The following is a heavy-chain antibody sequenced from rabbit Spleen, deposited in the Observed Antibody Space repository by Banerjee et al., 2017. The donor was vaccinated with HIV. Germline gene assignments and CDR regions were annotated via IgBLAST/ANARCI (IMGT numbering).Heavy chain of an antibody. V-gene: IGHV1S45*01. D-gene: IGHD4-1*01. CDR2: SYAGSSGST. Sequence: QEQLVESGGGLVQPEGSLTLTCKASGFSFNSYYMCWVRQAPGKGLEWIACSYAGSSGSTYSAIWAKGRFTISKTSSTTVTLQVTSLTAADTATYFCARDAAGREDFNLWGPGTLVTVS. CDR1: GFSFNSYY. J-gene: IGHJ4*01. CDR3: ARDAAGREDFNL.